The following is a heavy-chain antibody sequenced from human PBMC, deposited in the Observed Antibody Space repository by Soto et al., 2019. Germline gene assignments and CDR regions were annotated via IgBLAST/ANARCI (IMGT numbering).Heavy chain of an antibody. D-gene: IGHD5-12*01. J-gene: IGHJ6*02. Sequence: TSETLSLTCTVSGGSISSSSYYWGWIRQPPGKGLEWIGSIYYSGSTYYNPSLKSRVTISVDTSKNQFSLKLRSAPAAATAVSSRARDRYDHYYYYGMDVGGQGTTVTLSS. CDR3: ARDRYDHYYYYGMDV. CDR2: IYYSGST. V-gene: IGHV4-39*02. CDR1: GGSISSSSYY.